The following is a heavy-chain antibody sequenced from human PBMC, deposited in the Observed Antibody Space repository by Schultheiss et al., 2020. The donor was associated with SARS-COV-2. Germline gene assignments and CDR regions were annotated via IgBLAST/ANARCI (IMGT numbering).Heavy chain of an antibody. D-gene: IGHD2-2*01. CDR1: GGSISSYY. CDR2: IYYSGSI. J-gene: IGHJ5*02. CDR3: ARLGCTSASCFQGWFDP. Sequence: SQTLSLTCTVSGGSISSYYWTWIRQPPGKGLEWIGYIYYSGSINYNPSLKSRVTISIDTSKNQFSLKLRSVTAADTAVYYCARLGCTSASCFQGWFDPWGQGALVTVSS. V-gene: IGHV4-59*08.